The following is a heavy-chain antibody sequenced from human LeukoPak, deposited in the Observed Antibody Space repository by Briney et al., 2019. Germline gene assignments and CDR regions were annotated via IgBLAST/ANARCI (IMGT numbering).Heavy chain of an antibody. CDR1: GDSISSGSYY. Sequence: PSETLSLTCTVSGDSISSGSYYWGWIRQPPGKGLEWIGSIYYSGSTYYNPSLKSRVTISVDTSKKQFSLKLRSVTAADTAVYYCARQAVVGATRWFDPWGQGTLVTVSS. CDR2: IYYSGST. V-gene: IGHV4-39*01. D-gene: IGHD1-26*01. J-gene: IGHJ5*02. CDR3: ARQAVVGATRWFDP.